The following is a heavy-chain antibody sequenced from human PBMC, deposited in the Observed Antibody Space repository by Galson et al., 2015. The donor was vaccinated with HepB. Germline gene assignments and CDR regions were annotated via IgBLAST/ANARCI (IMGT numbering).Heavy chain of an antibody. CDR1: GGTFSSYA. V-gene: IGHV1-69*13. J-gene: IGHJ4*02. D-gene: IGHD2-21*02. CDR3: ARAGRNFYSTIDY. CDR2: IIPIFGTA. Sequence: SVKVSCKASGGTFSSYAISWVRQAPGQGLEWMGGIIPIFGTANYAQKFQGRVTITADESTSTAYMELSSLRSEDTAVYYCARAGRNFYSTIDYWGQGTLVTVSS.